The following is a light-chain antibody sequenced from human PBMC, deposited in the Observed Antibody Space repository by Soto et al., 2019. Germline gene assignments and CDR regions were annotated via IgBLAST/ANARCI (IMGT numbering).Light chain of an antibody. J-gene: IGKJ1*01. CDR1: QSISSY. CDR3: QQSYSTPRT. Sequence: DIQMTQSPSSLSASVGDRVTITCRASQSISSYLNWYQQKPWKAPKLLIYAASSLQSGVPSRFSGSGSGIDFTLTSSSLQPEDLATYYCQQSYSTPRTVGQGTKLDSK. CDR2: AAS. V-gene: IGKV1-39*01.